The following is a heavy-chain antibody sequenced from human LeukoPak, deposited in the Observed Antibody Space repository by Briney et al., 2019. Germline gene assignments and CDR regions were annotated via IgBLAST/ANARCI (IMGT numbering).Heavy chain of an antibody. J-gene: IGHJ4*02. V-gene: IGHV3-21*01. Sequence: GGPQTLSCTASALPYSSYSMIWPPQARGRGLNWVSTISSSSSYIYYADSVKGRFTNSRDNAKNTLYLQMNSLRDEDTAVYYCARDGTTPHWDQGTLVTVSS. CDR2: ISSSSSYI. CDR1: ALPYSSYS. D-gene: IGHD1-7*01. CDR3: ARDGTTPH.